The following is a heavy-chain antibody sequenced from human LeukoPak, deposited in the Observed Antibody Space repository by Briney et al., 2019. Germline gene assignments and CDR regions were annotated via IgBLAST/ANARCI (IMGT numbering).Heavy chain of an antibody. V-gene: IGHV4-34*01. CDR3: ARARGIVVVVAATGFDY. CDR1: Y. D-gene: IGHD2-15*01. J-gene: IGHJ4*02. Sequence: YWXXIRQPPXXXXXWXGEINHSGSTNYNPSLKSRVTISVERSKNQFSLKLSSVTAADTAVYYCARARGIVVVVAATGFDYWGQGTLVTVSS. CDR2: INHSGST.